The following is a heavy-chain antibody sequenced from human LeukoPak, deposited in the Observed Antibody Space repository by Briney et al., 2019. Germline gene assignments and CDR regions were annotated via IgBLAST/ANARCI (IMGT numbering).Heavy chain of an antibody. V-gene: IGHV4-39*01. CDR3: AGLRPPVVGATWVDY. Sequence: SETLSLTCTVSGVSISSSSCYWGWIRQPPGKGLEWIGSIYNTGSSYYNPSLKSRGTISVDTSKNQFSLRLRSVTAADTAVYYCAGLRPPVVGATWVDYWGQGILVTVSS. D-gene: IGHD1-26*01. J-gene: IGHJ4*02. CDR1: GVSISSSSCY. CDR2: IYNTGSS.